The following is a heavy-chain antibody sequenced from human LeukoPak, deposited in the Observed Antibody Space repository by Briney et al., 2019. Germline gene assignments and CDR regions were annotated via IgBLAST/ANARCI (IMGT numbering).Heavy chain of an antibody. CDR3: ARGGGLDV. CDR1: GFTFSSYW. Sequence: GGSLRLSCAASGFTFSSYWMNWARQAPGKGLEWVASIDHNGNVNYYVDSVKGRFTISRDNAKNSLYLQMSNLRAEDTAVYFCARGGGLDVWGQGATVTVSS. CDR2: IDHNGNVN. J-gene: IGHJ6*02. V-gene: IGHV3-7*03. D-gene: IGHD3-16*01.